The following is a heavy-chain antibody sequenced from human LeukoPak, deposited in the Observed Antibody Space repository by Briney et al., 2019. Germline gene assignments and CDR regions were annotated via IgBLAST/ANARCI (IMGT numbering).Heavy chain of an antibody. CDR1: GGSFSGYY. CDR3: ERAVYYCSSGYMGVGFDY. J-gene: IGHJ4*02. V-gene: IGHV4-34*01. D-gene: IGHD5-12*01. Sequence: SETLSLTCAVYGGSFSGYYWSWIPQPPGKGLVWIVEINHSGSTNYNPSLKSRVTISVDTSKNQFSLKLSSVTAEETGVYYGERAVYYCSSGYMGVGFDYWGQGTLVTVSS. CDR2: INHSGST.